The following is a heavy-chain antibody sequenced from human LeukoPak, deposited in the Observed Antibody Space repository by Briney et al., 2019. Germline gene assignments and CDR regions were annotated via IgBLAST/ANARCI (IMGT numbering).Heavy chain of an antibody. J-gene: IGHJ4*02. CDR3: ARTGYYYDSSGYLYYFDY. V-gene: IGHV1-69*05. D-gene: IGHD3-22*01. CDR2: IIPIFGTA. CDR1: GGIFSSYG. Sequence: SVKVSCKASGGIFSSYGISWVRQAPGQGLEWMGGIIPIFGTANYAQKFQGRVTITTDESTSTAYMELSSLRSEDTAVYYCARTGYYYDSSGYLYYFDYWGQGTLVTVSS.